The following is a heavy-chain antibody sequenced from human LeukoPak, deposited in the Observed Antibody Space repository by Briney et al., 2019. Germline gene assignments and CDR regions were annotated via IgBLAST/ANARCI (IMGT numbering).Heavy chain of an antibody. Sequence: ASVKVSCKVSGYTLTELSMHWVRQAPGKGLEWMGGFDPEDGETIYAQKFQGRVTMTEDTSTDTAYMELSSLRSEDTAVYYCATASWREGHGGAFDIWGQGTMVPVSS. CDR2: FDPEDGET. CDR1: GYTLTELS. CDR3: ATASWREGHGGAFDI. J-gene: IGHJ3*02. D-gene: IGHD6-13*01. V-gene: IGHV1-24*01.